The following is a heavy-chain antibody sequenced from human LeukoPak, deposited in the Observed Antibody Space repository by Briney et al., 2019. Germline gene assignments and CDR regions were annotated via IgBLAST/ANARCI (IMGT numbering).Heavy chain of an antibody. D-gene: IGHD3-3*01. CDR3: ATQTRYDFWSGYLAD. J-gene: IGHJ4*02. CDR2: IYYSGST. V-gene: IGHV4-39*01. CDR1: GGSFSGYY. Sequence: SETLSLTCAVYGGSFSGYYWGWIRQPPGKGLEWIGSIYYSGSTYYNPSLKSRVTISVDTSKNQFSLKLSSVTAADTAVYYCATQTRYDFWSGYLADWGQGTLVTVSS.